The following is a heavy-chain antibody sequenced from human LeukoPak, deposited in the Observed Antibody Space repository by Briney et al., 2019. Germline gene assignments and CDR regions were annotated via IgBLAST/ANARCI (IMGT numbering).Heavy chain of an antibody. CDR1: GGSISSYY. Sequence: SETLSLTCTVSGGSISSYYWSWIRQSPGKGLEWIGSIYYSGSTNYNPSLKSRVTISVDTSKNQFSLKLSSVTAADTAVYYCAREGYDFWSGYPSFDLWGRGTLVTVSS. CDR3: AREGYDFWSGYPSFDL. CDR2: IYYSGST. J-gene: IGHJ2*01. V-gene: IGHV4-59*01. D-gene: IGHD3-3*01.